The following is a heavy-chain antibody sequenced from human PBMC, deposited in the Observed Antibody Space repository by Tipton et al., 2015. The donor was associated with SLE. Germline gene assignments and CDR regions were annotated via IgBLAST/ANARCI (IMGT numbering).Heavy chain of an antibody. CDR1: GGSISSSSYY. J-gene: IGHJ5*02. V-gene: IGHV4-39*07. CDR3: ARGGLRRSWFDP. CDR2: IYYGGST. D-gene: IGHD5/OR15-5a*01. Sequence: TLSLTCTVSGGSISSSSYYWGWIRQPPGKGLEWIGIIYYGGSTYYNPSLKSRVTISVDTSRSQFSLKLSSVNTADTAVYYCARGGLRRSWFDPWGQGTLVTVSS.